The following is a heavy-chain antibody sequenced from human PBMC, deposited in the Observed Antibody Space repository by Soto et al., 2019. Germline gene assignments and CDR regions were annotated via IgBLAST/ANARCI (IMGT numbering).Heavy chain of an antibody. D-gene: IGHD6-6*01. CDR1: GYSFTNND. Sequence: SVKVSCKASGYSFTNNDVSCVRQATGQGLEWMGGIIPIFGTANYAQKFQGRVTITADESTSTAYMELSSLRSEDTAVYYCARLIAARGYYYYGMDVWGQGTTVTVSS. J-gene: IGHJ6*02. CDR3: ARLIAARGYYYYGMDV. V-gene: IGHV1-69*13. CDR2: IIPIFGTA.